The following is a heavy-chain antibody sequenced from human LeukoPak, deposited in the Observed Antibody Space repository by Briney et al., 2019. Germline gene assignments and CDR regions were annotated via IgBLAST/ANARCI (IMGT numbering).Heavy chain of an antibody. CDR1: GFTFSSYA. Sequence: GRSLRLSCAASGFTFSSYAMHWVRQAPGKGLEWVAVISYDGSNKYYADSVKGRFTISRDNSKNTLYLQMNSLRAEDTAVYYCASGGSGYDPEYWGQGTLVTVSS. J-gene: IGHJ4*02. CDR2: ISYDGSNK. CDR3: ASGGSGYDPEY. V-gene: IGHV3-30*04. D-gene: IGHD5-12*01.